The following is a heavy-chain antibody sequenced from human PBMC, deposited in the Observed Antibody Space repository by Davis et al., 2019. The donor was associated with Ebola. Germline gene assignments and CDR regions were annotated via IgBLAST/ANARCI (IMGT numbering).Heavy chain of an antibody. Sequence: GESLKISCAAPGFTFSGYWMSWVRQAPGKGLEWVANIQQDGSEKYYVDSVKGRFTISRDNAKNSLYLQMNSLRAEDTAVYYCARFGGTTPFDHWGQGTLVTVSS. CDR2: IQQDGSEK. CDR3: ARFGGTTPFDH. CDR1: GFTFSGYW. J-gene: IGHJ4*02. V-gene: IGHV3-7*03. D-gene: IGHD3-10*01.